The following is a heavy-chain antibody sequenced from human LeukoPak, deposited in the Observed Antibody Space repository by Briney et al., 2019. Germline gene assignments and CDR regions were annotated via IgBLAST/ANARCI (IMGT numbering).Heavy chain of an antibody. CDR1: GFTFDDYA. Sequence: GGSLRLSCAASGFTFDDYAMHWVRQAPGKGLEWVSLISWDGGSTYYADSVKGRFTISRDNAKNSLYLQMNSLRAEDTAVYYCARVPRGSYLTGYFDYWGQGTLVTVSS. V-gene: IGHV3-43D*03. CDR3: ARVPRGSYLTGYFDY. D-gene: IGHD1-26*01. CDR2: ISWDGGST. J-gene: IGHJ4*02.